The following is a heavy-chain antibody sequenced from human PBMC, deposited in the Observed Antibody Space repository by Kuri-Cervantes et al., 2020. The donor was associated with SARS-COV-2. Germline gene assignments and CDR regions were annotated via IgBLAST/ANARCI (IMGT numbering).Heavy chain of an antibody. CDR1: GFTFSSYA. CDR2: ISGSGGST. V-gene: IGHV3-23*01. J-gene: IGHJ6*02. D-gene: IGHD5-18*01. CDR3: AKGAQLWYAYYYYGMDV. Sequence: GESLKISCAASGFTFSSYAMSWVRQAPGKGLEWVSAISGSGGSTYYADSVKGRFTISRDNSKNTLYLQMNSLRAEDTAVYYCAKGAQLWYAYYYYGMDVWGQGTKVTV.